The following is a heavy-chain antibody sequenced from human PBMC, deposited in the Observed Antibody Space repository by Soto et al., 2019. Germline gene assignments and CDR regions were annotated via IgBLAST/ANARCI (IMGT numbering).Heavy chain of an antibody. CDR1: GFTFSSYG. CDR2: IWYDGSNK. D-gene: IGHD6-13*01. J-gene: IGHJ5*02. CDR3: ASAYSSSSS. Sequence: PGGSLRLSCAASGFTFSSYGMHWVRQAPGKGLEWVAVIWYDGSNKYYADSVKGRFTISRDNSKNTLYLQMNSLRAEDTAVYYCASAYSSSSSWGQGTLVTVSS. V-gene: IGHV3-33*01.